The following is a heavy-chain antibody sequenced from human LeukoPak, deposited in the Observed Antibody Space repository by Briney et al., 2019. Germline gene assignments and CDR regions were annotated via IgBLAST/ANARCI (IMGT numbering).Heavy chain of an antibody. CDR2: INTNTGNP. CDR1: GYPFISNA. J-gene: IGHJ4*02. V-gene: IGHV7-4-1*02. Sequence: ASVKVSCKASGYPFISNAMNWVRQAPGQGLELMGWINTNTGNPTYAQGFTGRFVFSLDTSVSTAYLQISSLKAEDTAVYYCARDNAGDIDYWGQGTLVTVSS. D-gene: IGHD7-27*01. CDR3: ARDNAGDIDY.